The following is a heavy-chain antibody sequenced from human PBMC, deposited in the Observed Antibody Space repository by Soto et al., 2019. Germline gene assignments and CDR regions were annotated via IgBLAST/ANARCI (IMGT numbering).Heavy chain of an antibody. CDR3: ARGCCSGGSNWFDP. CDR2: IWYDGSEE. CDR1: GFNFNNYG. Sequence: QVQVVESGGGVVQPGKSLRLSCTASGFNFNNYGMHWLRQAPGKGLEWVAIIWYDGSEESYADSVKGRFTISRDNSKKMLYLQMNNLRDEDTAVYYCARGCCSGGSNWFDPWGQGTLVTVSS. V-gene: IGHV3-33*01. D-gene: IGHD6-25*01. J-gene: IGHJ5*02.